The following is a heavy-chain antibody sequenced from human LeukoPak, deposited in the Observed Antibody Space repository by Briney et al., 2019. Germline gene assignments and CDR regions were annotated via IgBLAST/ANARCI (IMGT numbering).Heavy chain of an antibody. CDR2: IYYSGST. D-gene: IGHD3-10*01. CDR3: ARQVRPMKLRSGSQDY. V-gene: IGHV4-39*01. Sequence: GSLRLSCAASGLIVSNSYMSWVRQAPGKGLEWIGSIYYSGSTYYNPSLKSRVTISVDTSKNQFSLKLSSVTAADTAVYYCARQVRPMKLRSGSQDYWGQGTLVTVSS. J-gene: IGHJ4*02. CDR1: GLIVSNSY.